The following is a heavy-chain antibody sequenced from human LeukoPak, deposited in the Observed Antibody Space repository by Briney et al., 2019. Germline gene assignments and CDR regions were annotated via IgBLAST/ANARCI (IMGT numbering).Heavy chain of an antibody. J-gene: IGHJ4*02. D-gene: IGHD6-13*01. CDR1: GFTFSSYG. V-gene: IGHV3-30*02. CDR3: AKEVGQQLVRGLDY. Sequence: GSLRLSCAASGFTFSSYGMHWVRQAPGKGLEWVAFIRYDGSNKYYADSVKGRFTISRDNSKNTLYLQMNSLRAEDTAVYYCAKEVGQQLVRGLDYWGQGTLVTVSS. CDR2: IRYDGSNK.